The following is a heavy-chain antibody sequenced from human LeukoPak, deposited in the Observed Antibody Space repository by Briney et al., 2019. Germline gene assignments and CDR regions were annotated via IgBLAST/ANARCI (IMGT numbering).Heavy chain of an antibody. Sequence: SETLSLTCTVSGGSISSYSWSWIRQPPGNRLEWIGYVYYSGSTNYNPSLKSRVTISVDTSNNQLSLKLSSVTAADTAVYYCARPAIVRNYYDRSGYYYSHWGQGTLVTVSS. CDR3: ARPAIVRNYYDRSGYYYSH. CDR2: VYYSGST. J-gene: IGHJ4*02. D-gene: IGHD3-22*01. CDR1: GGSISSYS. V-gene: IGHV4-59*12.